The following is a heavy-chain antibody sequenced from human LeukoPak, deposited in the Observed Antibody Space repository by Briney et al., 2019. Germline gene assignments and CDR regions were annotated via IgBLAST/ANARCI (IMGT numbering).Heavy chain of an antibody. CDR1: GGSISSYY. CDR2: IYYSGST. Sequence: SETLSLTCTVSGGSISSYYWSWIRQPPGKGLEWIGYIYYSGSTNYNPSLKNRVTISVDTSKNQFSLKLSSVTAADTAVYYCVAYYDTAFDIWGQGTMVTVSS. V-gene: IGHV4-59*01. J-gene: IGHJ3*02. CDR3: VAYYDTAFDI. D-gene: IGHD3-22*01.